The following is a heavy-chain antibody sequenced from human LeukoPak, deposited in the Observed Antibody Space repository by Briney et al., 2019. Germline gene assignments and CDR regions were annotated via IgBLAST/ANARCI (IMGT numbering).Heavy chain of an antibody. CDR3: ARERITIFGVVPPYYYYGMDV. V-gene: IGHV1-69*01. CDR1: GGTCSSYA. CDR2: IIPIFGTA. Sequence: ASVKVSCKASGGTCSSYAISWVRQAPGQGLEWMGGIIPIFGTANYAQKFQGRVTITADESTSTAYMELSSLRSEDTAVYYCARERITIFGVVPPYYYYGMDVWGQGTTVTVSS. J-gene: IGHJ6*02. D-gene: IGHD3-3*01.